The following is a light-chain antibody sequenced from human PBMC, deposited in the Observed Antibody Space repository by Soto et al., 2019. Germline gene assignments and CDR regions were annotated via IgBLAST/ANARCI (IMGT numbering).Light chain of an antibody. J-gene: IGKJ4*01. V-gene: IGKV3-11*01. Sequence: EIVLTQSPATLSLSPGERATLSCRASQSVGSYLAWYQQKPGQAPRLLIYDASNRATGIPARFSGSGSGTDFTLTISSLEPEDFAVYYCQQRSNFLTFGGGTKVEIK. CDR2: DAS. CDR3: QQRSNFLT. CDR1: QSVGSY.